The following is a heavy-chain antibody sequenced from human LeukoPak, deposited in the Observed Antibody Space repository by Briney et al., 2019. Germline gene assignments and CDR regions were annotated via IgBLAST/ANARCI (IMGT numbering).Heavy chain of an antibody. CDR3: ASKAARRDY. D-gene: IGHD6-6*01. CDR2: ISSSSSTI. CDR1: GFTFSSYS. Sequence: GESLKISCAASGFTFSSYSMNWVRQAPGKGLEWVSYISSSSSTIYYADSVKGRFTISRDNAKNSLYLQMNCLRDEDTAVYYCASKAARRDYWGQGTLVTVSS. V-gene: IGHV3-48*02. J-gene: IGHJ4*02.